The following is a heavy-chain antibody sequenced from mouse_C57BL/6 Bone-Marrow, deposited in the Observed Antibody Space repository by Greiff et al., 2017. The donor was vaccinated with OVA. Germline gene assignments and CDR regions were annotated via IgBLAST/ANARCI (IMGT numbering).Heavy chain of an antibody. CDR1: GYAFTDYF. CDR3: SRYDRTAHGELDD. V-gene: IGHV1-67*01. J-gene: IGHJ1*03. D-gene: IGHD3-2*02. Sequence: QVQLQQSGPELVRPGASVKISCKGSGYAFTDYFMHWVKPRHAKGLEWIGVISTYCGGASYNEKFKGKATLTADKSSSTAYMELARLTSQDSAVYAVSRYDRTAHGELDDWGTGTTVTVS. CDR2: ISTYCGGA.